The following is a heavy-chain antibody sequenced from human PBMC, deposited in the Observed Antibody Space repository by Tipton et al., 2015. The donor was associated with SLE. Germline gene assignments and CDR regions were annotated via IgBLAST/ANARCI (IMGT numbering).Heavy chain of an antibody. CDR3: ARDQSSGWYRGYYFDY. V-gene: IGHV3-21*01. CDR1: GFTFSSHE. CDR2: ISSSSSYI. D-gene: IGHD6-19*01. J-gene: IGHJ4*02. Sequence: SLRLSCAASGFTFSSHEMNWVRQAPGKGLEWVSSISSSSSYIYYADSVKGRFTISRDNAKNSLYLQMNSLRAEDTAVYYCARDQSSGWYRGYYFDYWGQGTLVTVSS.